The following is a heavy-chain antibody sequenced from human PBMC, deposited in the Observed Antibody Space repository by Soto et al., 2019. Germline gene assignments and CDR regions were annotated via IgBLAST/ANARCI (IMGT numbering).Heavy chain of an antibody. J-gene: IGHJ6*02. CDR1: GYTFTNYW. CDR2: IYPGDSDT. CDR3: AASIFYYGMDV. Sequence: PGESLKISCKGFGYTFTNYWIGWVRQMPGKGPEWVGIIYPGDSDTKYNPSFQGQVTISADKSITTTYLQWSSLKASDTAIYYCAASIFYYGMDVWGQGTTVTVSS. V-gene: IGHV5-51*01.